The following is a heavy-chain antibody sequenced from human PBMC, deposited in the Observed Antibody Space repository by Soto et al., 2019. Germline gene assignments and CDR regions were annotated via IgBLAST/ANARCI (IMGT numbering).Heavy chain of an antibody. J-gene: IGHJ4*02. D-gene: IGHD5-18*01. CDR2: IYYSGST. V-gene: IGHV4-61*01. Sequence: QVQLQESGPGLVKPSETLSLTCTVSGGSVSSGSYYWSWIRQPPRKGLEWIGYIYYSGSTTYNPSLKSRINISVDTSKNQFSQKLSSVTAADTAVYYCARTSGYSYGLPPDFDYWGQGTLVTVSS. CDR3: ARTSGYSYGLPPDFDY. CDR1: GGSVSSGSYY.